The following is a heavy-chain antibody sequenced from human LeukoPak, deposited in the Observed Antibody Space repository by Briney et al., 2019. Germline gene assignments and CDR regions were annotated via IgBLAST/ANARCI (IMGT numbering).Heavy chain of an antibody. CDR1: GFTFSNYR. CDR3: ARELSGPHIPAAGTTVSLGAFDI. Sequence: PGGSLRVSCAASGFTFSNYRMNWVRQAPGKGLEWVAVISYDGSNKYYADSVKGRFTISRDNSKNTLYVQMNSLRAEDTAVYYCARELSGPHIPAAGTTVSLGAFDIWGQGTMVTVSS. J-gene: IGHJ3*02. V-gene: IGHV3-30-3*01. D-gene: IGHD6-13*01. CDR2: ISYDGSNK.